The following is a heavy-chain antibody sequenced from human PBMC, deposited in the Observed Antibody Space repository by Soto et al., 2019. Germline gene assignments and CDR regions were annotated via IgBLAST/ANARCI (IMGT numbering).Heavy chain of an antibody. CDR1: GFTFSTYA. Sequence: EVQLLESGGGLVQPGGSLRLSCAASGFTFSTYAMTWVRQAPGKGPEWVSRIGDSEGETTHYADSVKGRFTISRDNAKIILYLQMNSLRVEDTAIYYCAKGYCGGGRCYDLDNWFDSWGQGTRVTVSS. J-gene: IGHJ5*01. D-gene: IGHD2-15*01. V-gene: IGHV3-23*01. CDR3: AKGYCGGGRCYDLDNWFDS. CDR2: IGDSEGETT.